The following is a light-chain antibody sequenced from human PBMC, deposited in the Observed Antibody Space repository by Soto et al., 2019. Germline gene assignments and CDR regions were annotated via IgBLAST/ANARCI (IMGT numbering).Light chain of an antibody. J-gene: IGKJ1*01. V-gene: IGKV3-20*01. CDR3: QQYDRSPRT. CDR1: QSVHTF. CDR2: GVS. Sequence: EIVLTQSPDTLSLSPGEGASLSCRASQSVHTFLAWYQQKPGQAPRLLIYGVSSRATGIPDRFSGSGSGTDFTLNISRLEPEDFAVYYCQQYDRSPRTFGQGTKVDSK.